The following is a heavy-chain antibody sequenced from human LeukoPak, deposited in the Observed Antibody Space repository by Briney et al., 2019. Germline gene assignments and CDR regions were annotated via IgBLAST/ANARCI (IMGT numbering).Heavy chain of an antibody. CDR2: ISDSSAGDTT. V-gene: IGHV3-23*01. Sequence: GGSLRLTCAGSGFSCTSYALGWVRQTPGKGLEWVSFISDSSAGDTTYYADSVRGRFTISRDSSKSTLYLQMNSLRAEDTAVYYCTKVSTTGVWARGYFVQWGQGTQVTVSS. CDR1: GFSCTSYA. D-gene: IGHD1-1*01. CDR3: TKVSTTGVWARGYFVQ. J-gene: IGHJ4*02.